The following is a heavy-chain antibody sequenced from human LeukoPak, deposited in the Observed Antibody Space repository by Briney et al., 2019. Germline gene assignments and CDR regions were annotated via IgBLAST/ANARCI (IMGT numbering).Heavy chain of an antibody. J-gene: IGHJ6*03. CDR1: GFTFDDYT. CDR2: INWHGDST. CDR3: AREVSVGYSYYMDV. D-gene: IGHD2-2*01. V-gene: IGHV3-20*04. Sequence: GGSLRLSCAASGFTFDDYTMHWVRQAPGKGLEWVSGINWHGDSTDYADSVKGRFTISRDNAKNSVYLQMNSLRAEDTASYYCAREVSVGYSYYMDVWGKGTTVTISS.